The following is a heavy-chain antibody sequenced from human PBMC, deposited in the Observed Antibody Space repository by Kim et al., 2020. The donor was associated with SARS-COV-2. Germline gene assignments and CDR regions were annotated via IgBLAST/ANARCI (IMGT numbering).Heavy chain of an antibody. J-gene: IGHJ4*01. V-gene: IGHV3-9*01. CDR3: AKYTCSGGSSY. CDR2: ISWNSGSI. CDR1: GFTFDDYA. D-gene: IGHD2-15*01. Sequence: GGSLRLSCAASGFTFDDYAMHWVRQAPGKGLEWVSGISWNSGSIGSADSVKGRFPISRDNAKNSPYLQMNSLGAEDTALYYCAKYTCSGGSSYWG.